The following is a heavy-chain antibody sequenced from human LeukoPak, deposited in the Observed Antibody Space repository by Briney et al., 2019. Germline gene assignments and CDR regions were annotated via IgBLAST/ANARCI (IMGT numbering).Heavy chain of an antibody. CDR2: IYYSGST. D-gene: IGHD2-2*03. CDR1: GGSISSYY. V-gene: IGHV4-59*01. J-gene: IGHJ3*02. Sequence: SETLSLTCTVSGGSISSYYWSWIRQPPGKGLEWIGYIYYSGSTNYNPSLKSRVTISVDTSKNQFSLKLSSVTAADTAVYYCAAQMDIVVVPAATTTHDAFDIWGQGTMVTVSS. CDR3: AAQMDIVVVPAATTTHDAFDI.